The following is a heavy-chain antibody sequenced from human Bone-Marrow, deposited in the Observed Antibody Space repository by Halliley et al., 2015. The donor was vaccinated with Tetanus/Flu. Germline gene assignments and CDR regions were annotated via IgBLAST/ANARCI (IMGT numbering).Heavy chain of an antibody. V-gene: IGHV3-74*01. CDR2: RKRGGRDT. D-gene: IGHD1-1*01. CDR3: VAYNWNRPFQ. J-gene: IGHJ4*02. Sequence: KGLVWAPRRKRGGRDTGYADSVKGRFTISRDNTKNTLYLQMNSLRAEDTAVYFCVAYNWNRPFQWGQGTLVTVSS.